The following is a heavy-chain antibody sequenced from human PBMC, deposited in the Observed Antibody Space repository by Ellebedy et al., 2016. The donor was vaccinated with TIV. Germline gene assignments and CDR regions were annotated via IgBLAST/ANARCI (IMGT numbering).Heavy chain of an antibody. V-gene: IGHV3-74*01. CDR2: INSDGSRT. CDR1: GFTFSSYA. Sequence: GESLKISCAASGFTFSSYAMHWVRQAPGKGLVWVSRINSDGSRTSYADSVKGRFTISRDNAKNTLYLQMNSLRAEDTAVYYCARDSSRAFDIWGQGTMVTVSS. J-gene: IGHJ3*02. CDR3: ARDSSRAFDI.